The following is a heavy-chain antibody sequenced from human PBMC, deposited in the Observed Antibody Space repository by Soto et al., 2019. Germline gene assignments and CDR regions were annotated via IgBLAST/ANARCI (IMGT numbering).Heavy chain of an antibody. J-gene: IGHJ3*02. CDR1: GYTFTSYG. V-gene: IGHV1-18*04. CDR3: ARDRGYYDSSGFGAFDI. CDR2: ISAYNGNT. Sequence: ASVKVSCKASGYTFTSYGISWVRQAPGQGLEWMGWISAYNGNTNYAQKLQGRVTMTTDTSTSTAYMELRSLRSDDTAVYYCARDRGYYDSSGFGAFDIWGQGTMGTVSS. D-gene: IGHD3-22*01.